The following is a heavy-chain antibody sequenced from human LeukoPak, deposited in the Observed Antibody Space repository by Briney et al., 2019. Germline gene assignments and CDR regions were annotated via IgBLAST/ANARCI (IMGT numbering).Heavy chain of an antibody. J-gene: IGHJ3*02. CDR1: GFSFSSYG. D-gene: IGHD2-2*01. CDR3: AKDPRYCSSTSCYAFDI. Sequence: GASLRLSCAASGFSFSSYGMHSVRPAPGTGLECVAFIRYAGSNKYYADSVKGRFTISRDNSKNTLYLQMNSLRAEDTAVYYCAKDPRYCSSTSCYAFDIWGQGTMVTVSS. V-gene: IGHV3-30*02. CDR2: IRYAGSNK.